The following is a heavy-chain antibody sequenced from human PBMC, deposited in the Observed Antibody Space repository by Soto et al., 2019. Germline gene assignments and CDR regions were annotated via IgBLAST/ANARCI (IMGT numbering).Heavy chain of an antibody. J-gene: IGHJ4*02. V-gene: IGHV4-59*01. D-gene: IGHD6-19*01. Sequence: QVQLQESGPGLVKPSETLSLTCTVSGGSISSYYWSWIRQPPGKGLEWIGYIYYSGSTNYNPSLMSRVTISVDTSKNRFSLKLSSVTAADTAVYYCARGGAQWLERWTGDFDYWGQGTLVTVSS. CDR2: IYYSGST. CDR3: ARGGAQWLERWTGDFDY. CDR1: GGSISSYY.